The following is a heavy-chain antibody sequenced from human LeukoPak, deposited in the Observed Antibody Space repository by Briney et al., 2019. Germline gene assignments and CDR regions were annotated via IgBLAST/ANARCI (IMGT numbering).Heavy chain of an antibody. CDR3: ARITTRGDFDY. J-gene: IGHJ4*02. Sequence: PSETLSLTCAVYGGSFSGYYWSWIRQPPGKGLEWIGEINHSGSTNYNPSLKSRVTISVDTSKNQFSLKLSSVTAADTAVYYCARITTRGDFDYWGQGTLVTVSS. CDR2: INHSGST. CDR1: GGSFSGYY. V-gene: IGHV4-34*01. D-gene: IGHD1-1*01.